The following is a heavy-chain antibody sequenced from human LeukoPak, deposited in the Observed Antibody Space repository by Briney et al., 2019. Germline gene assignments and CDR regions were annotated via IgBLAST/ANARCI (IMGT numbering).Heavy chain of an antibody. D-gene: IGHD6-6*01. CDR3: ARDGHPYSSSYYFDY. CDR2: ITGSGDST. CDR1: GFIFSTYP. V-gene: IGHV3-23*01. Sequence: GGSLRLSCAASGFIFSTYPMSWVRQAPGKGLEWVSAITGSGDSTYYADSVKGRCTISRDNSKSTLYLQMNSLRAEDTAVYYCARDGHPYSSSYYFDYWGQGTLVTVSS. J-gene: IGHJ4*02.